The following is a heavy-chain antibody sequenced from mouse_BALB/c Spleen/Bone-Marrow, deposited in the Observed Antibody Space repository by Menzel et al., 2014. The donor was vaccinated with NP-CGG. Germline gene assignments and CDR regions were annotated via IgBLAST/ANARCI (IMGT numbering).Heavy chain of an antibody. CDR3: TSQLLPPYTMFY. V-gene: IGHV1-54*01. CDR1: GYAFTNYL. Sequence: VQLHKSGAELVRPGTSVKVSCKASGYAFTNYLIEWVKQRPGQGLEWIGVINPGSGGTNYNEKFKGKATLTADKSSSTAYMQLSSLTSDDFTVYFCTSQLLPPYTMFYWGQATSGTISS. CDR2: INPGSGGT. J-gene: IGHJ4*01. D-gene: IGHD3-1*01.